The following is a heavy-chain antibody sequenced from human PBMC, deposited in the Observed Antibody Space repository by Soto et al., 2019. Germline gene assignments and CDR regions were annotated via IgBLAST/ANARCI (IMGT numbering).Heavy chain of an antibody. Sequence: EVQLLESGGGLVQPGGSLRLSCAASGFTFSSYAMSWVRQAPGKGLEWVSAISGSGGSTYYADSVKGQFTIYRDNSKNTLYLQMNSPRAGDTVVYYCATDRYCSGGSCYSEWAFDIWGQGTMVTVSS. D-gene: IGHD2-15*01. V-gene: IGHV3-23*01. CDR1: GFTFSSYA. CDR3: ATDRYCSGGSCYSEWAFDI. J-gene: IGHJ3*02. CDR2: ISGSGGST.